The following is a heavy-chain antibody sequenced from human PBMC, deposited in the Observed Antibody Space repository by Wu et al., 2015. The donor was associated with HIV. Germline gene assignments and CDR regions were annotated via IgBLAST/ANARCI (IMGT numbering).Heavy chain of an antibody. J-gene: IGHJ6*03. CDR3: ARDLFSAQIGTDYYYYYYMDV. CDR2: ISTYNGNT. V-gene: IGHV1-18*01. CDR1: GYPFTSYG. Sequence: QVHLVQSGAEVKKPGASVKVSCKASGYPFTSYGISWVRQAPGQGLEWMGWISTYNGNTDSAQKLQGRVTLTTDTSTSTAYMELRSLRSDDTAMYYCARDLFSAQIGTDYYYYYYMDVWGKGTTVTVSS. D-gene: IGHD1-1*01.